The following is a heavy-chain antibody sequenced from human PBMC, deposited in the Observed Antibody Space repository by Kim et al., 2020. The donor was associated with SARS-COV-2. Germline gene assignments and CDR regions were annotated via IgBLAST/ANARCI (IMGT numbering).Heavy chain of an antibody. J-gene: IGHJ4*02. Sequence: GESLKISCKGSGYSFTSYWISWVRQMPGKGLEWMGRIDPSDSYTNYSPSFQGHVTISADKSISTAYLQWSSLKASDTAMYYCARAGVVRGVKRTGYFDYWGQGTLVTVSS. CDR2: IDPSDSYT. D-gene: IGHD3-10*01. CDR3: ARAGVVRGVKRTGYFDY. V-gene: IGHV5-10-1*01. CDR1: GYSFTSYW.